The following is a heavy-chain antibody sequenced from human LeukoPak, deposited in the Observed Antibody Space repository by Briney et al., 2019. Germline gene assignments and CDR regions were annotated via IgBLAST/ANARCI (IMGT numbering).Heavy chain of an antibody. Sequence: GGSLRLSCAASGFSFGTYWMSWVRQAPGKGLGWVANINQDGSEKYYVDSVKGRFTMSRDNAKNSLYLQMNSLRAEDTAVYYCARVRDYYDKTGYPRYWGQGTLVTVSA. CDR2: INQDGSEK. CDR1: GFSFGTYW. CDR3: ARVRDYYDKTGYPRY. D-gene: IGHD3-22*01. V-gene: IGHV3-7*01. J-gene: IGHJ4*02.